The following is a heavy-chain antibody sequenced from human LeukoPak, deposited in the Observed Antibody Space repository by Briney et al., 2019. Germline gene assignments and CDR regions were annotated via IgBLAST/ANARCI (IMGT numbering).Heavy chain of an antibody. Sequence: GASVKVSCKASGYTFTGYYVHWVRQAPGQGLEWMGWINPNSGGTNYAQKFQGRVTMTRDTSISTAYMELSRLRSDDTAVYYCAREDKGRYFDWLPENWFDPWGQGALVTVSS. J-gene: IGHJ5*02. D-gene: IGHD3-9*01. CDR1: GYTFTGYY. V-gene: IGHV1-2*02. CDR3: AREDKGRYFDWLPENWFDP. CDR2: INPNSGGT.